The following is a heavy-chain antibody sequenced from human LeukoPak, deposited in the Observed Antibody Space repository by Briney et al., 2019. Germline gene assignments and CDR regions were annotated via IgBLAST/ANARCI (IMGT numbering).Heavy chain of an antibody. CDR2: INPSGGST. D-gene: IGHD3-3*01. V-gene: IGHV1-46*01. CDR3: ARAKGWSGYYRGGADY. CDR1: GYTFTSYY. Sequence: GASVKVSCKASGYTFTSYYMHWVRQAPGQGLEWMGIINPSGGSTSYAQKFQGRVTMTRDMSTSTVYMELSSLRSEDTAVYYCARAKGWSGYYRGGADYWGQGTLVTVSS. J-gene: IGHJ4*02.